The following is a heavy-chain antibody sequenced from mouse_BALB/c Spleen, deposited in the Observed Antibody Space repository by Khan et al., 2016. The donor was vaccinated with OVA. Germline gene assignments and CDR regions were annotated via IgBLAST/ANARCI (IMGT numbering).Heavy chain of an antibody. CDR2: IWSDGST. CDR1: GFSLTNYG. Sequence: QVQLKESGPGLVAPSQSLSLTCTISGFSLTNYGVHWVRQPPGKGLEWLVVIWSDGSTTYNSALKSRLTISKDNSESQVFLKMNSLQTDDTAMYFGARQPYYHYNIMDYWGQGTSVTVSS. V-gene: IGHV2-6-1*01. J-gene: IGHJ4*01. CDR3: ARQPYYHYNIMDY. D-gene: IGHD2-10*01.